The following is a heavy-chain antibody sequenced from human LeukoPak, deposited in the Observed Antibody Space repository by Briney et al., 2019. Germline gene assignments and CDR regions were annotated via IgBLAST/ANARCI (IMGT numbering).Heavy chain of an antibody. Sequence: GGSLRLSCAASGFTFSTYWMHWVRQAPGKGLAWVSHIKSDGSSTSYADSVKGRFTISRDNAKNTLYLQMNSLRAEDTAVYYCARDRGYTQDYWGQGTLVTVSS. CDR1: GFTFSTYW. V-gene: IGHV3-74*01. CDR3: ARDRGYTQDY. J-gene: IGHJ4*02. CDR2: IKSDGSST. D-gene: IGHD5-12*01.